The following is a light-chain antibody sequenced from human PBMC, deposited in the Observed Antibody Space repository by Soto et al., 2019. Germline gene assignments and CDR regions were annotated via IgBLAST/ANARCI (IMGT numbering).Light chain of an antibody. CDR1: QSVSSSY. J-gene: IGKJ4*01. CDR3: QQYDSSPLT. V-gene: IGKV3-20*01. CDR2: GAS. Sequence: EIVLTQSPGTLSLSPGERATLSCRASQSVSSSYLAWYQQNPGQAPRVLIYGASSRATGIPDRFSGSGSGTDFTLTISRLEPEDFAVYFCQQYDSSPLTFGGGTKVEIK.